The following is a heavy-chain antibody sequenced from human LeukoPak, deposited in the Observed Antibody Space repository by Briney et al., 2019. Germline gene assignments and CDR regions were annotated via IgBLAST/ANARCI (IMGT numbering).Heavy chain of an antibody. CDR2: IFYSGST. Sequence: SETLSLTCTVSSGSISSYYWSWIRQPPGKGLEWIAYIFYSGSTNYNPSLKSRVTISVDTSKNQFSLKLSTVTAADTAVYYCARRPYGSGSPFDYWGQGTLVTVSS. CDR1: SGSISSYY. J-gene: IGHJ4*02. V-gene: IGHV4-59*08. D-gene: IGHD3-10*01. CDR3: ARRPYGSGSPFDY.